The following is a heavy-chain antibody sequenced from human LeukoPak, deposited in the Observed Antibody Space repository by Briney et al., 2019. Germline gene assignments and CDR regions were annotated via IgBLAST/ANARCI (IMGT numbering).Heavy chain of an antibody. CDR2: IWYDGTNI. CDR1: GLILSSYG. J-gene: IGHJ4*02. CDR3: ARDAGGAFGNYVNYFDY. Sequence: GTSLRLSCAASGLILSSYGIHWVRQAPGKGLEWVAVIWYDGTNIYYGDSVKGRFSISRDNSRNTVYLQMDSLRAEDTAVYYCARDAGGAFGNYVNYFDYWGQGTLVTVSS. D-gene: IGHD4-11*01. V-gene: IGHV3-33*01.